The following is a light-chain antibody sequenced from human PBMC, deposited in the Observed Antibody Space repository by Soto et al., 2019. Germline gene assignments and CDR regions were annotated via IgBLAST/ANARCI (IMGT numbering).Light chain of an antibody. CDR2: GAS. CDR1: QSVSSS. V-gene: IGKV3-11*01. J-gene: IGKJ4*01. Sequence: EIVLTQSPATLSLSPGERATLSCRASQSVSSSLAWSQQKLSQAPRLLFYGASDRATGIPARFSGSGSGTDFTLTISSLEPKDFAFYYCQQRSNWPLTFGGGTKVEIK. CDR3: QQRSNWPLT.